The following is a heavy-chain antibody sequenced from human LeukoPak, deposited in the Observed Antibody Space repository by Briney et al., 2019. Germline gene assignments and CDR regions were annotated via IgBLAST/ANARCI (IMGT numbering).Heavy chain of an antibody. Sequence: PSETLSLTCAVYGGSFSGYYWSWIRQPPGEGLEWIGEINHSGSTNYNPSLKSRVTISVDTSKNQFSLKLSSVTAADTVVYYCARGLGSSSGYSLDYWGQGTLVTVSS. J-gene: IGHJ4*02. CDR3: ARGLGSSSGYSLDY. CDR1: GGSFSGYY. D-gene: IGHD3-22*01. CDR2: INHSGST. V-gene: IGHV4-34*01.